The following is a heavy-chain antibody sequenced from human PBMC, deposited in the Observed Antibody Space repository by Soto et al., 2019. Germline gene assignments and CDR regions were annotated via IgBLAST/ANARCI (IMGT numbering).Heavy chain of an antibody. CDR3: GRSMAVTAIDY. Sequence: QVQLVQSGAEVREPGASVKLSCQASGFTFTNYFLHWVRQAPGQGLEWMGIINPSGDVTSYAHQFRGRVAVTRDTSTSTLYMDLSSLRFEDTAVYFCGRSMAVTAIDYWGQGTLVTVSS. CDR2: INPSGDVT. J-gene: IGHJ4*02. CDR1: GFTFTNYF. D-gene: IGHD2-21*02. V-gene: IGHV1-46*01.